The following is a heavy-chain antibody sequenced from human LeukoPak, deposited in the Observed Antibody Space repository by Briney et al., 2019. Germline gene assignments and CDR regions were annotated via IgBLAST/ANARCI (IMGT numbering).Heavy chain of an antibody. Sequence: PGGSLRLSCAASGFTFSSYAMHWVRQAPGKGLEYVSAISSNGGSTYYANSVKGRFTISRDNSKNTLYLQMGSLRAEDMAVYYCARGGYCSSTSCLFRGSTSRHFDYWGQGTLVTVSS. D-gene: IGHD2-2*01. CDR3: ARGGYCSSTSCLFRGSTSRHFDY. CDR1: GFTFSSYA. CDR2: ISSNGGST. V-gene: IGHV3-64*01. J-gene: IGHJ4*02.